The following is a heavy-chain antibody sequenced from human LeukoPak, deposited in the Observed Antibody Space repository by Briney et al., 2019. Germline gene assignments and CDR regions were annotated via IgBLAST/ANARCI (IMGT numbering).Heavy chain of an antibody. CDR1: GGTFSSYA. V-gene: IGHV1-69*05. D-gene: IGHD3-22*01. CDR3: ASYDGRAAYFEY. CDR2: IIPIFGTA. Sequence: GSSVKVSCKASGGTFSSYAISWVRQAPGQGLEWMGGIIPIFGTANYAQKFQGRVTITTDESTSTAYMELSSLRSEDTAVYYCASYDGRAAYFEYWGQGTLVTVSS. J-gene: IGHJ4*02.